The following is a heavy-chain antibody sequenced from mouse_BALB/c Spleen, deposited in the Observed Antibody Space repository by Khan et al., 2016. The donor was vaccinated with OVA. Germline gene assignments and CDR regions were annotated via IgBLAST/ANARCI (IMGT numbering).Heavy chain of an antibody. Sequence: VQLKQSGPEVVKPGASVKISCKASGYTFTDYNMDWVKQSHGESLEWIGYFFPNSGGSGSNQTFKTKATLTVDISSSTAYMDLRSLTSEDSAVYYGVRSGYGSLAFGGQGTLVTVSA. V-gene: IGHV1S29*02. J-gene: IGHJ3*01. D-gene: IGHD1-2*01. CDR2: FFPNSGGS. CDR1: GYTFTDYN. CDR3: VRSGYGSLAF.